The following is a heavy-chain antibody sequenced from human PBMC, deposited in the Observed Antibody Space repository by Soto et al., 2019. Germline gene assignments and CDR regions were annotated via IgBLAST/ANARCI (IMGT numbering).Heavy chain of an antibody. Sequence: QITLKESGPTVVKPTQTLTLTCTFSGFSLTTSGVGVGWIRQPPGKALEWVALIYWNDDKNYSQSLKTSLTITKDTSKIQVVLSMTTMDPVDTATYYCAHTPSVITIHRFWYVDHWGQGAQVTVSS. D-gene: IGHD3-10*01. V-gene: IGHV2-5*01. CDR2: IYWNDDK. CDR1: GFSLTTSGVG. J-gene: IGHJ4*02. CDR3: AHTPSVITIHRFWYVDH.